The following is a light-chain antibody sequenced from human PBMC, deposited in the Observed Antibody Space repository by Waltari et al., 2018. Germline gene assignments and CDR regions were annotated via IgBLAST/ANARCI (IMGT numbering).Light chain of an antibody. CDR1: SPHLGAGYD. CDR3: QSYDTDVSGSSVV. Sequence: QSVLTQPPSASGAPGQRVTISCTGSSPHLGAGYDVHWYQHLPGKAPKLLIYGNNNRPSGVPDRFSGSKSGTSASLAITGLRAEDEADYYCQSYDTDVSGSSVVFGGGTKLTVL. V-gene: IGLV1-40*01. J-gene: IGLJ2*01. CDR2: GNN.